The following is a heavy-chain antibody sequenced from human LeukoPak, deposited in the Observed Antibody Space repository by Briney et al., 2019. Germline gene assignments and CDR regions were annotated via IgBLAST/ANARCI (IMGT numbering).Heavy chain of an antibody. CDR2: IRYDGGNK. Sequence: GGSLRLSXAASGFTFSSYGMHWVRQAPGKGLEWVAFIRYDGGNKYYADSVKGRFTISRDNSKNTLYLQMNSLRAEDTAVYYCAKDRVAAAGIYNWFDPWGQGTLVTVSS. CDR1: GFTFSSYG. V-gene: IGHV3-30*02. J-gene: IGHJ5*02. D-gene: IGHD6-13*01. CDR3: AKDRVAAAGIYNWFDP.